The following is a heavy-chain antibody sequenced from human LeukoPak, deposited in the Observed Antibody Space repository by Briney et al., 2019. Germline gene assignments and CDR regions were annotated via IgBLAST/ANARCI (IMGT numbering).Heavy chain of an antibody. CDR3: ARVGGGSYSSDF. CDR2: ISSGSSYI. CDR1: GLTFSTYT. V-gene: IGHV3-21*01. D-gene: IGHD1-26*01. J-gene: IGHJ4*02. Sequence: GGSLRLSCAASGLTFSTYTMNWVRQAPGKGLEWVSSISSGSSYIYYADSVKGRFTISRDNANNSLYLQMNSLRADDTAVYYCARVGGGSYSSDFWGQGTLVTVSS.